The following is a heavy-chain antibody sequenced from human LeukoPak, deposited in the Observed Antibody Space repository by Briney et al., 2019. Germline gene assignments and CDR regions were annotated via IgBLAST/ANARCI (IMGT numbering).Heavy chain of an antibody. V-gene: IGHV3-9*01. Sequence: GGSLRLSCAASGFTFDDYAMHWVRQAPGKGLEWVSGISWNSGSIGYADSVKGRFTISRDNSKNTLYLQMSSLKTEDTAIYYCTKDPPFTGGVYSAHWGQGTLVTVSS. J-gene: IGHJ4*02. CDR3: TKDPPFTGGVYSAH. CDR1: GFTFDDYA. CDR2: ISWNSGSI. D-gene: IGHD7-27*01.